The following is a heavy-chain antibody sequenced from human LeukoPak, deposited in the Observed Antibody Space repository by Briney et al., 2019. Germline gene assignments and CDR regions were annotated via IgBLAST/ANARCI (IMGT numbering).Heavy chain of an antibody. CDR3: AREGSGRILVRAFDI. V-gene: IGHV3-66*01. CDR1: GFTVSSNH. CDR2: IYSGGNT. J-gene: IGHJ3*02. D-gene: IGHD2/OR15-2a*01. Sequence: GGSLRLSCAASGFTVSSNHMIWVRQAPGKGLEWVSVIYSGGNTFYADSVKGRFTISGDNSKNTLYLQMDSLRAADTAVYYCAREGSGRILVRAFDIWGQGTMVTVSS.